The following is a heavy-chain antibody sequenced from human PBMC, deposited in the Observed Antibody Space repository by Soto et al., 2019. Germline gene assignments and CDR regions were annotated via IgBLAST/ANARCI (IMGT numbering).Heavy chain of an antibody. Sequence: PSETLSLTCAVYGGSFRGYYWSWIRQPPGKGLEWIGEINHSGSTNYNPSLKSRVTISVDTSKNQFSLKLSSVTAADTAVYYCARRTGRASGSSTGPWGQGTLVTVSS. J-gene: IGHJ5*02. CDR3: ARRTGRASGSSTGP. V-gene: IGHV4-34*01. CDR1: GGSFRGYY. D-gene: IGHD2-2*01. CDR2: INHSGST.